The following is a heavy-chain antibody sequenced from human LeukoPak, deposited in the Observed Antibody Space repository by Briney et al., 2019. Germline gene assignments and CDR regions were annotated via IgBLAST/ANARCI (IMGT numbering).Heavy chain of an antibody. J-gene: IGHJ4*02. CDR1: GGSFSGFY. Sequence: SETLSPTCAVQGGSFSGFYWTWMRQSPGKGLEWIGENTYNGRTAYNPSFKSRVTISVDTSNSQFSLKLTSLTAADTAVYYCARGLGEGYPDHWGQGTLVTVSS. V-gene: IGHV4-34*01. CDR3: ARGLGEGYPDH. D-gene: IGHD5-24*01. CDR2: NTYNGRT.